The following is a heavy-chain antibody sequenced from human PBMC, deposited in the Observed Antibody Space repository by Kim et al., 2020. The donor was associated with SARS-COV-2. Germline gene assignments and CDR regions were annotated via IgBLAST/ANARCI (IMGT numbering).Heavy chain of an antibody. J-gene: IGHJ4*02. Sequence: GESLKISCKGSGYRFTNYWIGWVRQMPGKGLEWMGIIYPNDSDTRYSPSFQGQVTISADKSISTAYLQWNSLKASDTAMYYCARDKSGSYFDYWGQGTLVTASS. V-gene: IGHV5-51*01. CDR1: GYRFTNYW. D-gene: IGHD1-26*01. CDR2: IYPNDSDT. CDR3: ARDKSGSYFDY.